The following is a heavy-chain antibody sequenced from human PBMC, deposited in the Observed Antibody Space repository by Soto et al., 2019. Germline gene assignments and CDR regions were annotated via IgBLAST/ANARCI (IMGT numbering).Heavy chain of an antibody. CDR2: MNPSSGNT. CDR3: ARDNRYNWNDEGWFDP. J-gene: IGHJ5*02. CDR1: GYRVSDYD. V-gene: IGHV1-8*01. D-gene: IGHD1-20*01. Sequence: GSVKVSFKASGYRVSDYDINLVRQATGHGPEWMGWMNPSSGNTGYAQKFQGRVTMTRNTSINTAYMELSSLGSEDTAVYYCARDNRYNWNDEGWFDPWGQGTMVTVSS.